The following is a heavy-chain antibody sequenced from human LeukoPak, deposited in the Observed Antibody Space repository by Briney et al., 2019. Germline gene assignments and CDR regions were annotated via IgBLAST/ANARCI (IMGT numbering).Heavy chain of an antibody. CDR2: INHSGST. Sequence: SETLSLTCTVSGGSISSGGYYWSWIRQPPGKGLKWIGEINHSGSTNYNPSLKSRVTISVDTSKNQFSLKLSSVTAADTAVYYCAKNYYYYYGMDVWGQGTTVTVSS. CDR1: GGSISSGGYY. J-gene: IGHJ6*02. V-gene: IGHV4-39*07. CDR3: AKNYYYYYGMDV.